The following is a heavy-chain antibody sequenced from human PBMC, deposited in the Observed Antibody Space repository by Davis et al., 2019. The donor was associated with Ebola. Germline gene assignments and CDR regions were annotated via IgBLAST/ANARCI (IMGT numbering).Heavy chain of an antibody. CDR2: FYYGGRT. J-gene: IGHJ4*02. Sequence: SETLSLTCTVSGASITSPAYYWGWIRQPPGKGLEWIGSFYYGGRTYYNPSLKSRVTISADTSKDQFSLSLSSVTAADTAVYYCARVAAASRDYWGQGTLVTVSS. CDR3: ARVAAASRDY. CDR1: GASITSPAYY. D-gene: IGHD6-25*01. V-gene: IGHV4-39*01.